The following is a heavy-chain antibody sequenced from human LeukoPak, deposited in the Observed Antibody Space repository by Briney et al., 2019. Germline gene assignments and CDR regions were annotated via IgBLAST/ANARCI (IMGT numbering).Heavy chain of an antibody. Sequence: GGSLRLSCAASGFTFSSYGMHWVRQAPGKGLEWVAVIWYDGSNKYYADSVKGRFTISRDNSNNTLYLQMNSLRAEDTAVYYWARGIDFWRGYYKNYGMDLWGQGTNGNVSS. V-gene: IGHV3-33*01. CDR2: IWYDGSNK. J-gene: IGHJ6*02. CDR3: ARGIDFWRGYYKNYGMDL. CDR1: GFTFSSYG. D-gene: IGHD3-3*01.